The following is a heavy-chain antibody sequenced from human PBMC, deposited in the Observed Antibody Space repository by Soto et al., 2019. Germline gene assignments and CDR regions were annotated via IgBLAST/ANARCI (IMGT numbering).Heavy chain of an antibody. D-gene: IGHD1-26*01. CDR2: TYYRSKWYN. Sequence: SQTLSLTCATSGESVSSSSVTWNWIRQSPSRGLEWLGRTYYRSKWYNDYAESVKSRITINPDTSKNQFSLHLNSVTPEDTAVYYCVRLIGNSWLDFWGQGTLVTVSS. CDR1: GESVSSSSVT. CDR3: VRLIGNSWLDF. J-gene: IGHJ5*01. V-gene: IGHV6-1*01.